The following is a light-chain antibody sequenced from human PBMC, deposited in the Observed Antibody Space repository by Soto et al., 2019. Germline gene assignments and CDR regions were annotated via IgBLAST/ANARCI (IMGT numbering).Light chain of an antibody. CDR2: GAS. Sequence: DIQMTHSPSPLSASVGDRVTITFRSSQTISTYLNLYQQKPGKAPKLLIYGASSLQSGVPSRSSVSGSGTDFTLTISSLQPEDFGTYYCQQSFSTPRTFGQGPRWIS. CDR1: QTISTY. J-gene: IGKJ1*01. CDR3: QQSFSTPRT. V-gene: IGKV1-39*01.